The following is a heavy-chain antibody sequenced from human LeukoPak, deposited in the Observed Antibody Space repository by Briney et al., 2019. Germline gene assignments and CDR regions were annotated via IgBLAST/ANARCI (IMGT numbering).Heavy chain of an antibody. CDR3: ASVSSTVTTGVVFDY. CDR2: GYHIGST. V-gene: IGHV4-38-2*02. J-gene: IGHJ4*02. D-gene: IGHD4-17*01. CDR1: GYSISSGYY. Sequence: SETLSLTCTVSGYSISSGYYWGWIRQPPGKGLEWIGSGYHIGSTYYNPSLKSRVTISVDKSKNQFSLKLSSVTAADTAVYYCASVSSTVTTGVVFDYWGQGTLVTVSS.